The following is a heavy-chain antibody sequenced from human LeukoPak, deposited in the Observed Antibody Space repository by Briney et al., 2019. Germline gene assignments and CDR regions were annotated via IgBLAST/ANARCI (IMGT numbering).Heavy chain of an antibody. CDR3: ARAGLIAAAVDYYYYGMDV. J-gene: IGHJ6*02. CDR2: ISAYNGNT. CDR1: GYTFTSYG. D-gene: IGHD6-13*01. Sequence: ASVKVSCKASGYTFTSYGISWVRQAPGQGLEWMGWISAYNGNTNYAQKLQGRVTMTTDTSTSTAYMELRSLRSDDTAVYYCARAGLIAAAVDYYYYGMDVWGQGTTVTVSS. V-gene: IGHV1-18*01.